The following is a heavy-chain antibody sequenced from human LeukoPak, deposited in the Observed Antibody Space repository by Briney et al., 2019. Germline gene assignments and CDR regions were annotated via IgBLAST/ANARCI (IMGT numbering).Heavy chain of an antibody. J-gene: IGHJ4*02. Sequence: GASVKVSCKASGCTFADYYIYWVRQAPGQGLEWMGWIDPNNGDTSYAQKFRGRVTLTRDTSISTSYLDLNSLASGDTAVYYCARRISARQDLDSWGQGTLVTVSS. CDR2: IDPNNGDT. D-gene: IGHD1-26*01. V-gene: IGHV1-2*02. CDR3: ARRISARQDLDS. CDR1: GCTFADYY.